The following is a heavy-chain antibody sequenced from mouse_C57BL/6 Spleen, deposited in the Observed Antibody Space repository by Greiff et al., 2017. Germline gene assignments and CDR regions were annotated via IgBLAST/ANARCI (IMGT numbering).Heavy chain of an antibody. CDR3: AREGCLTTIVATEYAMDY. D-gene: IGHD1-1*01. CDR2: IYPGDGDT. J-gene: IGHJ4*01. V-gene: IGHV1-82*01. CDR1: GYAFSSSW. Sequence: QVQLQQSGPELVKPGASAKISCKASGYAFSSSWMNWVKQRPGKGLEWIGRIYPGDGDTNYNGKFKGKAKLTADKSSSTAYMQLSSLTSEDSAVYFCAREGCLTTIVATEYAMDYWGQGTSVTVSS.